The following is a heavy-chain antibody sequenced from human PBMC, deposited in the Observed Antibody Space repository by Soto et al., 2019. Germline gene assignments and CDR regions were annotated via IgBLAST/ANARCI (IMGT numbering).Heavy chain of an antibody. V-gene: IGHV3-30-3*01. CDR3: ARPLISGSLVFDY. CDR1: GFTFSTND. D-gene: IGHD2-15*01. CDR2: VSFDGSNK. J-gene: IGHJ4*02. Sequence: GGSLRLSCVASGFTFSTNDIHWVRQAPGKGLEWVAVVSFDGSNKYYADSVKGRFTISRDNSRNTAYLQTNSLRAEDTAVYYCARPLISGSLVFDYWGQGTLVTVSS.